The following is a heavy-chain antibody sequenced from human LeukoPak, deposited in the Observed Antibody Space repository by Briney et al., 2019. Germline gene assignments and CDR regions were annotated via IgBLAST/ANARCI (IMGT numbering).Heavy chain of an antibody. CDR2: IGSDDKA. D-gene: IGHD3-10*02. Sequence: GGSLRLSCAASGFTFSSYGMHWVRQAPGKGLEWVSSIGSDDKAHYTEAVKGRFAISRNNSKYTLVLQQHKLRLEDTALYYCARDVHYYVAMDVWGQGTTVTVSS. CDR3: ARDVHYYVAMDV. J-gene: IGHJ6*02. CDR1: GFTFSSYG. V-gene: IGHV3-23*01.